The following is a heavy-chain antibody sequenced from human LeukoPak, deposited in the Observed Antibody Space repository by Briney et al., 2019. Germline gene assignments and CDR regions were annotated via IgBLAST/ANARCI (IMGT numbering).Heavy chain of an antibody. CDR3: ARRGYCSGGSCHRAFDI. CDR1: GGSISSYY. CDR2: IYYSGSP. J-gene: IGHJ3*02. V-gene: IGHV4-59*08. D-gene: IGHD2-15*01. Sequence: SETLSLTCTVSGGSISSYYWSWIRQPPGKGLEWIGYIYYSGSPNYNPSLKRRVTISVDTSKNQFSLKLSSVTAADTAVYYCARRGYCSGGSCHRAFDIWGQGTMVTVSS.